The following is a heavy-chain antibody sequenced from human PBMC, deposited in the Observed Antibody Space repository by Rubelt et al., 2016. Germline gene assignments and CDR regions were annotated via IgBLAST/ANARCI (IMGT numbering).Heavy chain of an antibody. J-gene: IGHJ4*02. CDR3: ARGWPIVGTTALDY. CDR2: ISYDGSNK. V-gene: IGHV3-30*03. CDR1: GFIFSNYA. Sequence: GRSLRLSCAPSGFIFSNYAMHWVRQAPDKGLEWLAVISYDGSNKYYADSVKGRFTISRDNSKNTLYLQMNSLRAEDTAVYYCARGWPIVGTTALDYWGQGTLVTVSS. D-gene: IGHD1-26*01.